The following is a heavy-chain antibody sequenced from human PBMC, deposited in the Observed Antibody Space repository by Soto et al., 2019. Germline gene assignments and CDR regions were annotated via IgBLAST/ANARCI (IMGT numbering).Heavy chain of an antibody. Sequence: EVQLLESGGGLVQPGGSLRLSCAASGFTFSSYVMSWVRQAPGKGLEWVSGISGSGASTYYADSVKGRFTISRDNSKNTLYLQMNSLRVEDTAVYYCAKVPYDFWSGYYPPLYFDYWGQGTLVTVSS. CDR3: AKVPYDFWSGYYPPLYFDY. CDR2: ISGSGAST. CDR1: GFTFSSYV. J-gene: IGHJ4*02. D-gene: IGHD3-3*01. V-gene: IGHV3-23*01.